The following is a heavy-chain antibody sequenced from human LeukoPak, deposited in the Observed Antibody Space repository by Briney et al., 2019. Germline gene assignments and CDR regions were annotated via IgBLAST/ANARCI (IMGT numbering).Heavy chain of an antibody. V-gene: IGHV4-61*01. CDR3: ARDSLLKYQRRRYGMDV. CDR2: IYYSGST. J-gene: IGHJ6*04. CDR1: GGSVSSGSYY. D-gene: IGHD2-2*01. Sequence: PSETLSLTCTVSGGSVSSGSYYWSWIRQPPGKGLEWIGYIYYSGSTNYNPSLKSRVTISVDTSKNQFSLKLSSVTAADTAVYYCARDSLLKYQRRRYGMDVWGKGTTVTVSS.